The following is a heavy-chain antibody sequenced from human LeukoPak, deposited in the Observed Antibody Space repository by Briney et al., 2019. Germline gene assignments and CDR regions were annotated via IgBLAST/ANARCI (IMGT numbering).Heavy chain of an antibody. CDR1: GYTFTGYY. Sequence: ASVKVSCKASGYTFTGYYMHWVRQAPGQGLEWMGWINPNSGGTNYAQKFQGRVTMTRDTSISTAYMELSRLRSDDTAVYYCASDHYDFWSGLGAFDIWGQGTMVTVSS. CDR3: ASDHYDFWSGLGAFDI. V-gene: IGHV1-2*02. CDR2: INPNSGGT. J-gene: IGHJ3*02. D-gene: IGHD3-3*01.